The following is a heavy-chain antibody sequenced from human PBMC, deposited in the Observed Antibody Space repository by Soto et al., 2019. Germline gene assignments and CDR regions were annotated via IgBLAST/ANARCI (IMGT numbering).Heavy chain of an antibody. Sequence: GGSLRLSCTASGCTFGDYAMSWFRQAPGKGLEWVGFIRSKAYGGTTEYAASVKGRFTISRDNSKNTLYLQMNSLRAEDTAVYYCAKDGRDYGDYAFLDYWGQGTLVTVSS. CDR3: AKDGRDYGDYAFLDY. CDR2: IRSKAYGGTT. J-gene: IGHJ4*02. V-gene: IGHV3-49*03. CDR1: GCTFGDYA. D-gene: IGHD4-17*01.